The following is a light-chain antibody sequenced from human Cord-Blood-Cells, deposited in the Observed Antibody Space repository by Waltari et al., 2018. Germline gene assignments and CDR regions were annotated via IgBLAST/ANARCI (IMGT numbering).Light chain of an antibody. J-gene: IGKJ2*01. CDR2: GAS. V-gene: IGKV3-20*01. CDR3: QQYGSSSYT. CDR1: QSVSSSD. Sequence: EIVLTQSPGTLSLSPGERATLSCRASQSVSSSDLAWYQQKPGQAPRLLIHGASSRATGIPDRFSGSGSGTDFTLTISRLEPEDFAVYYCQQYGSSSYTFGQGTKLEIK.